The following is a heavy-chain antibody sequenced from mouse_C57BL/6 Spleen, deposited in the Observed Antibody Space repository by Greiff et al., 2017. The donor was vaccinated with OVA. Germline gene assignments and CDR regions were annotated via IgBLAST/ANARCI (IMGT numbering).Heavy chain of an antibody. Sequence: EVQLQQSGPVLVKPGASVKMSCKASGYTFTDYYMNWVKQSHGKSLEWIGVINPYNGGTSYNQKFKGKATLTVDKSSSTAYMELNSLTSEDSAVYYCASGDYYAMDYWGQGTSVTVSS. CDR2: INPYNGGT. CDR3: ASGDYYAMDY. D-gene: IGHD1-1*02. V-gene: IGHV1-19*01. J-gene: IGHJ4*01. CDR1: GYTFTDYY.